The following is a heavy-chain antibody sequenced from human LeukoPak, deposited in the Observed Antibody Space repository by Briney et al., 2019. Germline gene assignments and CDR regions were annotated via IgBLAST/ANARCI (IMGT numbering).Heavy chain of an antibody. V-gene: IGHV1-8*03. CDR3: ARGLGGSYYVVYYYYYMDV. J-gene: IGHJ6*03. D-gene: IGHD1-26*01. CDR1: GYTFTSYD. CDR2: MNPNSGNT. Sequence: ASVKVSCKASGYTFTSYDINWVRQATGQGLEWMGWMNPNSGNTGYAQKFQGRVTITRNTSISTAYMELSSLRSEDTAVYYCARGLGGSYYVVYYYYYMDVWGKGTTVTVSS.